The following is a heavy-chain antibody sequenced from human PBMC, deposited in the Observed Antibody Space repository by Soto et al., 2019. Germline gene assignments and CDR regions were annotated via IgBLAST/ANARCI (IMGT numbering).Heavy chain of an antibody. Sequence: PSETLSLTCTVSGGSISSYYWSWIRQPPGKGLEWIGYIYYSGSTNYNPSLKSRVTISVDTSKNQFSLKLSSVTAADTAVYYCAREPLTWGRGILVTVSS. CDR1: GGSISSYY. J-gene: IGHJ4*02. CDR3: AREPLT. CDR2: IYYSGST. V-gene: IGHV4-59*12.